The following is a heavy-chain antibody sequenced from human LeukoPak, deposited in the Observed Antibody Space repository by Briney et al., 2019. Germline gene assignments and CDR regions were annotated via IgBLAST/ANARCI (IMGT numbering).Heavy chain of an antibody. CDR3: AKRSSTSSGYFDF. D-gene: IGHD3-22*01. J-gene: IGHJ4*02. Sequence: GGSLRLSCTVSGFTVSSNSMSWVRQAPGKGLEWVSGINWNGGSTGYADSVKGRFTISRDNAKNSLYLQMNSLRAEDTALYYCAKRSSTSSGYFDFWGRGTLVTVSS. V-gene: IGHV3-20*04. CDR1: GFTVSSNS. CDR2: INWNGGST.